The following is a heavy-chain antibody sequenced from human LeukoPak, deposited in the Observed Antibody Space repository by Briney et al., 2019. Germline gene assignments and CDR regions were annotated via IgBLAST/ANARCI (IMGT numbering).Heavy chain of an antibody. V-gene: IGHV1-2*02. CDR2: INPNSGGT. Sequence: EASVKVSCKASGYTFTGYYMHWVRQAPGQGLEWMGWINPNSGGTNYAQKFQGRVTMTRDTSISTAYTELSRLRSDDTAVYYCARRSQYRRNWFDPWGQGTLVTVSS. J-gene: IGHJ5*02. CDR3: ARRSQYRRNWFDP. D-gene: IGHD3-16*02. CDR1: GYTFTGYY.